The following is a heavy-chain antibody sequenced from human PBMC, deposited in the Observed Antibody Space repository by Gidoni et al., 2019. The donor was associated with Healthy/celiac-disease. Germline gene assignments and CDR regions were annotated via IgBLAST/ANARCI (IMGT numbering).Heavy chain of an antibody. V-gene: IGHV4-39*01. D-gene: IGHD4-17*01. CDR1: GGSISSSSYY. CDR3: ARRPSGTVTRGRYFDY. Sequence: QLQLQESGPGLVKPSETLSLTCTVSGGSISSSSYYWGWIRQPPGKGLEWIGSIYYSGSTYYNPSLKSRVTISVDTSKNQFSLKLSSVTAADTAVYYCARRPSGTVTRGRYFDYWGQGTLVTVSS. J-gene: IGHJ4*02. CDR2: IYYSGST.